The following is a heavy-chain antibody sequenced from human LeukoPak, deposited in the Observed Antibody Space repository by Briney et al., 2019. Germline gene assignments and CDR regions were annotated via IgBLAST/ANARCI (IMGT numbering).Heavy chain of an antibody. Sequence: SETLSLTCTVSGGSINTYYGSWIRQAPGKGLEWIGHIYYSGNTNYNPSLNSRVTISVDTSKNQFSLRLSPVTAADTAVYYCARRGDYVGLDYWGQGILVTVSS. CDR2: IYYSGNT. D-gene: IGHD4-17*01. J-gene: IGHJ4*02. CDR1: GGSINTYY. V-gene: IGHV4-59*08. CDR3: ARRGDYVGLDY.